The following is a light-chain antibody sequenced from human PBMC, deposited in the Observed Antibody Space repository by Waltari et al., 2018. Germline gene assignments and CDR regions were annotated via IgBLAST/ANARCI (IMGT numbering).Light chain of an antibody. CDR1: QNITNNY. J-gene: IGKJ1*01. Sequence: EVILTQSPDTLSLSPGARATLSCRASQNITNNYLAWYQQKPGLAPRLLIYDSSSRATGVPDRFSGSGSGTDFTLTISSLQPEDFATYYCQQSYSTPPWTFGQGTKVEIK. CDR3: QQSYSTPPWT. CDR2: DSS. V-gene: IGKV3D-20*02.